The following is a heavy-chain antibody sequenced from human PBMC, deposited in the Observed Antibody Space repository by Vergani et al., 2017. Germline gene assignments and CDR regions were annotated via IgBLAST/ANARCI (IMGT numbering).Heavy chain of an antibody. D-gene: IGHD6-13*01. J-gene: IGHJ6*03. V-gene: IGHV3-33*05. CDR3: TRDVADTHSSIWPLNYHYFMDV. Sequence: QVQLVESGGNLVQPGRSLRLSCAAAGFKFSNFGMHWVRQVPGKGLEWVAFISYNGGNQYYADSVQGRFTIDRDNTKNILYLQMSSLRVEDTALYYCTRDVADTHSSIWPLNYHYFMDVWGEGTTVTVSS. CDR1: GFKFSNFG. CDR2: ISYNGGNQ.